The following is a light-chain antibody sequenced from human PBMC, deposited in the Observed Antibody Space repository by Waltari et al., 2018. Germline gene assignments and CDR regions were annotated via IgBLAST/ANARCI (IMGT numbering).Light chain of an antibody. Sequence: NVLLTQPHSVSESPGKTVTISCTRRRGSIARNYVQGSPQRPGSAPPPVIYEDDQRPSGVPDRFSGSIDSSSNSASLTISGLKTEDEADYYCQTYDSTKIHVVFGGGTKLTVL. V-gene: IGLV6-57*03. CDR1: RGSIARNY. CDR2: EDD. J-gene: IGLJ2*01. CDR3: QTYDSTKIHVV.